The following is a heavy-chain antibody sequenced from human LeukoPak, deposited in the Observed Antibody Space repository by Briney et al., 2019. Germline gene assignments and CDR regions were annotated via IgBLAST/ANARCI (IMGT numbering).Heavy chain of an antibody. Sequence: ASVKVSCKASGYTFTGYYMHWVRQAPGQRLEWMGRINPNSGGTNYTQKLQGRVTMTTDTSTSTAYMELRSLRSDDTAVYYCAKTLGYCSSTSCYPMDYWGQGTLVTVSS. V-gene: IGHV1-2*06. D-gene: IGHD2-2*01. CDR2: INPNSGGT. CDR3: AKTLGYCSSTSCYPMDY. J-gene: IGHJ4*02. CDR1: GYTFTGYY.